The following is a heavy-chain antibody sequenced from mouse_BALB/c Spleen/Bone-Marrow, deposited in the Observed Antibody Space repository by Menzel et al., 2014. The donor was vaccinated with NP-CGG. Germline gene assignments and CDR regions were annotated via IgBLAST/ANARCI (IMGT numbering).Heavy chain of an antibody. CDR1: GFDSRTYW. D-gene: IGHD1-1*01. Sequence: EAQGVESGGGLVQPGGFLKLFCAASGFDSRTYWVSWVRQAPGKGLDWIGEINPDSKTKNYAPSLKDKFIISRDNAKNSLSLQMSRVRSEDTALYYCARMGYYGWLAYWGQGTLVTVSA. CDR2: INPDSKTK. CDR3: ARMGYYGWLAY. J-gene: IGHJ3*01. V-gene: IGHV4-1*02.